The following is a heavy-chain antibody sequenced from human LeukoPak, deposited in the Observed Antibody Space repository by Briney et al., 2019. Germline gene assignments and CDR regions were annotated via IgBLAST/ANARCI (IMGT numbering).Heavy chain of an antibody. CDR2: INHSGST. CDR1: GGSFSGYY. D-gene: IGHD6-13*01. V-gene: IGHV4-34*01. Sequence: SETLSLTCAVYGGSFSGYYWSWIRQPPGKGLEWTGEINHSGSTNYNPSLKSRVTISVDTSKNQFSLKLSSVTAADTAVYYCASSKAAAVTAAAGGWFDPWGQGTLVTVSS. J-gene: IGHJ5*02. CDR3: ASSKAAAVTAAAGGWFDP.